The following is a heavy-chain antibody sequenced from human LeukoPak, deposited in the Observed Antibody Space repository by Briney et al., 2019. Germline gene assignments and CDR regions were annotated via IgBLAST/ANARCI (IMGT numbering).Heavy chain of an antibody. CDR2: IYPGDSDT. Sequence: GESLKISCKGSGYSFTSYWIGWVRQMPGKGREWMGIIYPGDSDTRYSPSFQGKVTISADKSISTAYLQWSSMKASDTAMYYCARLGYYYDSSGYSYDDAFDIWGQGTMVTVSS. D-gene: IGHD3-22*01. V-gene: IGHV5-51*01. CDR1: GYSFTSYW. J-gene: IGHJ3*02. CDR3: ARLGYYYDSSGYSYDDAFDI.